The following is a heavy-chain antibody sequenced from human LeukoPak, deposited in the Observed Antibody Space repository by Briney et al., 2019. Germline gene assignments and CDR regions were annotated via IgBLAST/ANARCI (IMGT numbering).Heavy chain of an antibody. D-gene: IGHD1-1*01. J-gene: IGHJ6*02. Sequence: SETLSLTCNISGGSISRYYWSWIRQPPGKGLEWIGCVYFTGNTNYNPSLKSRLAISVDTSKNLLSLTLSSVTAADTAVYFCASLSVRQLTLDVWGQGTTVTVSS. V-gene: IGHV4-59*01. CDR3: ASLSVRQLTLDV. CDR2: VYFTGNT. CDR1: GGSISRYY.